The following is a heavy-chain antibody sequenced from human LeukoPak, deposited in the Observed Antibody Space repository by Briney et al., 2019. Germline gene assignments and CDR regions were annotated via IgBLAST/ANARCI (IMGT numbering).Heavy chain of an antibody. CDR2: ISAYNGNT. J-gene: IGHJ4*02. CDR1: GYTFTSYG. D-gene: IGHD3-9*01. Sequence: ASVKVSCKASGYTFTSYGISWVRQAPGQGLEWMGWISAYNGNTNYAQKLQGRVTMTTDTSTSTAYTELRSLRSDDTAVYYCARGYDILTGYYTPPDYWGQGTLVTVSS. CDR3: ARGYDILTGYYTPPDY. V-gene: IGHV1-18*01.